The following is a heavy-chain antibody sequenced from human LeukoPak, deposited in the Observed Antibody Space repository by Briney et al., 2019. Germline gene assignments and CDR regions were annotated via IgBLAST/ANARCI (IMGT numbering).Heavy chain of an antibody. J-gene: IGHJ6*03. D-gene: IGHD2-2*01. Sequence: SETLSLTCAVYGGSFSGYYWSWIRQPPGKGLEWIGEINNSGSTNYNPSLKSRVTISVDTSKNQFSLKLSSVTAADTAVYYCARVVVPAAAGQSAYYYYMDVWGKGTTVTVSS. V-gene: IGHV4-34*01. CDR2: INNSGST. CDR1: GGSFSGYY. CDR3: ARVVVPAAAGQSAYYYYMDV.